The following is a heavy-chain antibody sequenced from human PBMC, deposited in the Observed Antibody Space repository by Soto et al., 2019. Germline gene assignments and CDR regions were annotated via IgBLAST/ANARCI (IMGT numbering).Heavy chain of an antibody. CDR1: GYTFSHNW. J-gene: IGHJ6*02. D-gene: IGHD3-16*01. Sequence: EVQLVQSVAEAKKPGESLRISCQGSGYTFSHNWMSWVRQKPGKGLEWMGKIDPSGSYTDYIPPFQGHVSLSVDKFVSTAHLQWSRLKASGSAIYYCSRNMLTFGGTPTFSEGDLGMDVWGHGAAVTVSS. CDR3: SRNMLTFGGTPTFSEGDLGMDV. V-gene: IGHV5-10-1*03. CDR2: IDPSGSYT.